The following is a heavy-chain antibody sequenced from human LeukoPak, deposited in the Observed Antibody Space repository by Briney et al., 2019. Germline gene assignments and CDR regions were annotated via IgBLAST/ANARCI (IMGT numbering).Heavy chain of an antibody. CDR3: ARFKSGGFYYFDS. CDR2: VYYTGST. V-gene: IGHV4-59*01. D-gene: IGHD3-3*01. J-gene: IGHJ4*02. Sequence: KPSETLSLTCTVSGGSISSYYWSWIRQPPGKGLEWIGYVYYTGSTNYNPSLKSRVTISLDTSKSQFSLKLSSVTAADTAVYYCARFKSGGFYYFDSWGQGALVTVSS. CDR1: GGSISSYY.